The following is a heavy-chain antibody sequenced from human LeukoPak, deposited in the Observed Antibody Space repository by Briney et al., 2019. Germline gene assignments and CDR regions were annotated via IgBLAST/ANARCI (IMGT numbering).Heavy chain of an antibody. V-gene: IGHV3-7*01. Sequence: GGSLRLSCAASGFPFSSYWMTWVRQAPGKGLEWVANIKQDGSEKYYVDSVKGRFTISRDNAKNSLYLQMNSLRADDTAVYYCARDPTSGSHPHFDFWGQGILVTVSS. CDR3: ARDPTSGSHPHFDF. D-gene: IGHD1-26*01. CDR1: GFPFSSYW. CDR2: IKQDGSEK. J-gene: IGHJ4*02.